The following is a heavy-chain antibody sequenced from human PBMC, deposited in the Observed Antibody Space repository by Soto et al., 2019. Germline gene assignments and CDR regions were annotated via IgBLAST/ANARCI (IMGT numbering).Heavy chain of an antibody. V-gene: IGHV4-59*08. J-gene: IGHJ5*02. Sequence: QVQLQESGPGLVKPSETLSLTCTVSGGSISSYYWSWIRQPPGKGLEWIGYIYYSGSTNYNPSPKTRVPISVDTSKTPSSLKLSSVTAAATAVYYCARLGEEWLPSVWFDPWGQGTLVTVSS. CDR2: IYYSGST. CDR3: ARLGEEWLPSVWFDP. CDR1: GGSISSYY. D-gene: IGHD3-3*01.